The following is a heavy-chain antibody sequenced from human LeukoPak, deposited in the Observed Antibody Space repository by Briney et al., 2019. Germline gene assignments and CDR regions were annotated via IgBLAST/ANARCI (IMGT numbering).Heavy chain of an antibody. CDR3: ATAKRSFGELLYFGY. V-gene: IGHV1-24*01. Sequence: ASVEVSCKVSGYTLTELSMHWVRQAPGKGLEWMGGFDPEDGETIYAQKFQGRVTMTEDTSTDTAYMELSSLRSGDTAVYYCATAKRSFGELLYFGYWGQGTLVTVSS. CDR1: GYTLTELS. CDR2: FDPEDGET. D-gene: IGHD3-10*01. J-gene: IGHJ4*02.